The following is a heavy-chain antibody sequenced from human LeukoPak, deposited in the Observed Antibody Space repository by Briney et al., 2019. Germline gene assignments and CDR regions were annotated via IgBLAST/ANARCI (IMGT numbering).Heavy chain of an antibody. CDR3: VTLLDPDY. Sequence: PGGSLRLSCAASGFTFSNYWMDWVRHAPGKGVVWVSRISTDGRSTNYADSVKGRFTMSRDKARKTVYLQLNILRAEDTAVYYCVTLLDPDYWGQGTLVSASS. V-gene: IGHV3-74*01. D-gene: IGHD3-3*01. CDR2: ISTDGRST. CDR1: GFTFSNYW. J-gene: IGHJ4*02.